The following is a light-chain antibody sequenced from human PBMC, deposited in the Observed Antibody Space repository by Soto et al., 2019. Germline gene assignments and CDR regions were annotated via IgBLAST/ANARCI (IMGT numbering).Light chain of an antibody. Sequence: EIVLTQSPGTLSLSPGDRATLSCRASQSISSSYLALAWYQQKPGQPPRLLIYVASSRATGIPDRFNGSGSATDFTLTISRLEPEDFAVYYCQQHDSSPWTFGQGTKVEIK. CDR1: QSISSSY. J-gene: IGKJ1*01. V-gene: IGKV3-20*01. CDR2: VAS. CDR3: QQHDSSPWT.